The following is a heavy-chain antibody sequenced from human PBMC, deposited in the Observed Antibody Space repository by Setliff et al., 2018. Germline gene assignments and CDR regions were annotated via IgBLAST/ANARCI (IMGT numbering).Heavy chain of an antibody. CDR2: IYYSGST. CDR1: Y. V-gene: IGHV4-31*02. CDR3: ARDPLTTTVRHAFDI. Sequence: YWIGWVRQMPGKGLEWIGYIYYSGSTYYNPSLKSRVTISVDTSKNQFSLKLSSVTAADTAVYYCARDPLTTTVRHAFDIWGQGTMVTVSS. J-gene: IGHJ3*02. D-gene: IGHD4-4*01.